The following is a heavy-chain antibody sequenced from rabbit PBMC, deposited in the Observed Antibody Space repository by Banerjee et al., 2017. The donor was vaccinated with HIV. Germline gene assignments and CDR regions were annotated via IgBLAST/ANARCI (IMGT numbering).Heavy chain of an antibody. Sequence: QSLEESGGGLVKPGGTLTLTCTVSGLSFSSGYDMCWVRQAPGKGLEWIACIGTGVGDTYCANWAKGRFTISKTSSTTVTLQVTSLTAADTATYFCARETWGSTGNYGLWGPGTLVTVS. J-gene: IGHJ4*01. D-gene: IGHD7-1*01. CDR3: ARETWGSTGNYGL. V-gene: IGHV1S40*01. CDR2: IGTGVGDT. CDR1: GLSFSSGYD.